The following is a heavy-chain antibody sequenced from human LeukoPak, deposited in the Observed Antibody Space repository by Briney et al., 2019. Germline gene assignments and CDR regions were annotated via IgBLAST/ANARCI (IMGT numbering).Heavy chain of an antibody. D-gene: IGHD1-26*01. V-gene: IGHV3-20*04. Sequence: GGSLRLSCGASGISFSNYWMRWVRQAPGKGLECVSGINWNGASTGYADSVNGRFTISRDNAKNSLFLQMNSLRAEDTALYYCARVSGGGHSGSYLGNFDYWGQGTLVTVSS. CDR1: GISFSNYW. CDR3: ARVSGGGHSGSYLGNFDY. CDR2: INWNGAST. J-gene: IGHJ4*02.